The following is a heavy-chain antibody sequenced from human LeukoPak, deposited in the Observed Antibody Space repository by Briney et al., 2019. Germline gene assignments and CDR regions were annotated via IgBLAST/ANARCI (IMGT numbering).Heavy chain of an antibody. D-gene: IGHD5-24*01. CDR3: ARNRRDGYNVRAFDI. V-gene: IGHV4-59*01. Sequence: KPSETLSLTCTVSGGSISSYYWSWTRQPPGKGLEWIGYIYYSGSTNYNPSLKSRVTISVDTSKNQFSLKLSSVTAADTAVYYCARNRRDGYNVRAFDIWGQGTMVTVSS. CDR2: IYYSGST. CDR1: GGSISSYY. J-gene: IGHJ3*02.